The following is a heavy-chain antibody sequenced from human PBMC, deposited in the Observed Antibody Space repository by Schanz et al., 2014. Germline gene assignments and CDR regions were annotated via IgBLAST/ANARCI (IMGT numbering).Heavy chain of an antibody. CDR1: GGTFSSFG. CDR2: IIPILGIA. J-gene: IGHJ4*02. D-gene: IGHD6-13*01. Sequence: QVQLEQSGAEVKKPGSSVKVSCKASGGTFSSFGINWVRQAPGQGLEWMGRIIPILGIANYAQKFQGRVTITADRSTFTAYMDVSSLRSEDTAVYYCASSGAGYSSSWAFDYWGQGTLVTVSS. V-gene: IGHV1-69*02. CDR3: ASSGAGYSSSWAFDY.